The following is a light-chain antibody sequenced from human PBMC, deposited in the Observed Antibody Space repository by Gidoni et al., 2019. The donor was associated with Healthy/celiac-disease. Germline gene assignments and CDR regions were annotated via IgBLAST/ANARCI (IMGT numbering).Light chain of an antibody. J-gene: IGKJ2*01. CDR2: KAS. CDR1: QSISSW. V-gene: IGKV1-5*03. CDR3: QQYNSYSGT. Sequence: DIQMPQSPPTLSASVGDRVTITCRASQSISSWLAWYQQKPGKAPKLLIYKASSLESGVPSRVSGSGSGTEFTLTISSLQPDDFATYYCQQYNSYSGTFGQGTKLEIK.